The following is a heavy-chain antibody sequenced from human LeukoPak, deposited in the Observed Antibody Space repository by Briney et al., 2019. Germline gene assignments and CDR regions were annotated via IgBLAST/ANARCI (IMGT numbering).Heavy chain of an antibody. Sequence: GGSLRLSCAASGFTFSSYAMHWVRQAPGKGLEWVAVISYDGSNKYYADSVKGRFTISRDNSKNTLYLQMNSLRAEDTAVYYCARERAAAGFFGLDYWGQGTLVTVSS. CDR2: ISYDGSNK. CDR1: GFTFSSYA. J-gene: IGHJ4*02. CDR3: ARERAAAGFFGLDY. D-gene: IGHD6-13*01. V-gene: IGHV3-30-3*01.